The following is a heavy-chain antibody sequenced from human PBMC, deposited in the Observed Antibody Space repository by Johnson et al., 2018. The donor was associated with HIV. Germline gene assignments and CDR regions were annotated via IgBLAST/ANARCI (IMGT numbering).Heavy chain of an antibody. CDR1: GFTFSSYD. V-gene: IGHV3-13*01. Sequence: VQLVESGGGLVKPGGSLRLSCAASGFTFSSYDMHWVRQATGKGLEWVSAIGTAGDTYYPGSVKGRFTISRENAKNSLYLQMNSLRAGDTAVYYCAKAPDYYDSSPYAFDIWGQGTMVTVSS. CDR3: AKAPDYYDSSPYAFDI. CDR2: IGTAGDT. J-gene: IGHJ3*02. D-gene: IGHD3-22*01.